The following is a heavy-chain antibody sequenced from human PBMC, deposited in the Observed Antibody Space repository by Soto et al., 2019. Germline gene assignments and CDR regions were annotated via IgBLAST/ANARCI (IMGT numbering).Heavy chain of an antibody. CDR1: GGSISSGGYY. D-gene: IGHD5-12*01. Sequence: SETLSLTCTVSGGSISSGGYYWSWIRQHPGKGLEWIGYIYYSGSTYYNPSLKSRVTISVDTSKNQFSLKLSSVTAADTAVYYCARSSSGYDGDYYYYMDVWGKGTTVTVSS. V-gene: IGHV4-31*03. CDR3: ARSSSGYDGDYYYYMDV. CDR2: IYYSGST. J-gene: IGHJ6*03.